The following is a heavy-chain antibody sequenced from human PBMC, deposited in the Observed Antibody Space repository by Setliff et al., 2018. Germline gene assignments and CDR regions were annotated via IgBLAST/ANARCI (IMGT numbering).Heavy chain of an antibody. CDR2: IYSSGTT. V-gene: IGHV4-4*07. J-gene: IGHJ4*02. CDR3: AREPFSGVGYYFDS. CDR1: GGSINEYY. D-gene: IGHD1-26*01. Sequence: PSETLSLTCSVSGGSINEYYWSWIRQPAGKGLEWIGHIYSSGTTNYNPSLKSRVTMSVDTSKNQFSLKVSSVTAADTAVYYCAREPFSGVGYYFDSWGQGTLVTVSS.